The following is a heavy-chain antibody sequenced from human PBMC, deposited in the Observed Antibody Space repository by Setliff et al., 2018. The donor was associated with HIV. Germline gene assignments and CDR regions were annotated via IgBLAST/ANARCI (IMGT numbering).Heavy chain of an antibody. V-gene: IGHV1-2*02. J-gene: IGHJ1*01. D-gene: IGHD3-22*01. CDR1: GYTFTGYY. Sequence: ASVKVSCKGSGYTFTGYYVHWVRLAPGQGLEWMGWINPNVGGTTYAQKFQGRVTMTRDTSISTAYMELSRLTSDDTALYYCAVPYYYDSRGGGLQHWGQGTLVTVSS. CDR2: INPNVGGT. CDR3: AVPYYYDSRGGGLQH.